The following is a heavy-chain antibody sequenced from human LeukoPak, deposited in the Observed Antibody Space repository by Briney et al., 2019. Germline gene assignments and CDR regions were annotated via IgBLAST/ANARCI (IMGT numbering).Heavy chain of an antibody. V-gene: IGHV4-59*01. Sequence: PSETLSLTCTVSGGSISSYYWSWIRQPPGKGLEWIGYIYYSGSTNYNPSLKSRVTISVDTSKNQFSLKLSSVTAADTAVYYCARAGVSYYGGNGYYFDYWGQEPWSPSPQ. J-gene: IGHJ4*01. CDR3: ARAGVSYYGGNGYYFDY. CDR1: GGSISSYY. CDR2: IYYSGST. D-gene: IGHD4-23*01.